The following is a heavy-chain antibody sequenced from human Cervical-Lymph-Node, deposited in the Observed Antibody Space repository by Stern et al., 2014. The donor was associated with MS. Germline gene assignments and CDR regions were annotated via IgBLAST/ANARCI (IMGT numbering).Heavy chain of an antibody. CDR2: IMPLLGTA. J-gene: IGHJ4*02. V-gene: IGHV1-69*19. CDR1: GGSLSTLD. D-gene: IGHD6-13*01. CDR3: ARHQAGIAAN. Sequence: VQLEESGAEVKRPGSSVTVSCKTSGGSLSTLDISWVRQAPGQGLEWVGEIMPLLGTAHYAQKFKGRLTITADDSTSTVYMELSSLKSEDTAIYFCARHQAGIAANWGQGTLVTVTS.